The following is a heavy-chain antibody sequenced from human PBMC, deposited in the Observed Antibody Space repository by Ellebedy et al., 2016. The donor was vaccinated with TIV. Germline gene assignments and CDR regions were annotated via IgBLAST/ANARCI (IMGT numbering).Heavy chain of an antibody. J-gene: IGHJ4*02. V-gene: IGHV3-9*01. D-gene: IGHD6-13*01. CDR2: ISWNSGSI. CDR1: GFTFDDYA. CDR3: ARELVAAAGTSDFDY. Sequence: GGSLRLXXAASGFTFDDYAMHWVRQAPGKGLEWVSGISWNSGSIGYADSVKGRFTISRDNSKNTLYLQMNSLRAEDTAVYYCARELVAAAGTSDFDYWGQGTLVTVSS.